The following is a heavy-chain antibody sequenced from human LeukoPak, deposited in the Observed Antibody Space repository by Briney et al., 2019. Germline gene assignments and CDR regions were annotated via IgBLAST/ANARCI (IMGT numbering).Heavy chain of an antibody. Sequence: GGSLMLSCSASGFPFISYAKHWVRQAPGKGLEYVSAISSNGGSTYYADSVKGRFTISRDKSKNTLYLQMSSLRAEDTAVYYWGKGKIWFGELPFFDCWGQGTLVTVSS. V-gene: IGHV3-64D*06. J-gene: IGHJ4*02. CDR3: GKGKIWFGELPFFDC. CDR2: ISSNGGST. D-gene: IGHD3-10*01. CDR1: GFPFISYA.